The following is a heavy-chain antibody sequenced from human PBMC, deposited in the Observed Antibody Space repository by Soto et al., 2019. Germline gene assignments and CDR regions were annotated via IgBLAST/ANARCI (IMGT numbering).Heavy chain of an antibody. Sequence: GASVKVSCKVSGYTLTELSMHWVRQAPGKGFEWMGGFDPEDGETIYAQKFQGRVTMTEDTSTDTAYMELSSLRSEDTAVYYCATSSFDSSVPESHDAFDIWGQGTMVTVSS. V-gene: IGHV1-24*01. J-gene: IGHJ3*02. D-gene: IGHD3-22*01. CDR3: ATSSFDSSVPESHDAFDI. CDR1: GYTLTELS. CDR2: FDPEDGET.